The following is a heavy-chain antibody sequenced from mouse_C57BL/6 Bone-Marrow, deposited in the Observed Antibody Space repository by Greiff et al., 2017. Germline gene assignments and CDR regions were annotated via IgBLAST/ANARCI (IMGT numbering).Heavy chain of an antibody. V-gene: IGHV5-17*01. CDR1: GFTFSDYG. J-gene: IGHJ4*01. CDR2: ISSGSSTI. Sequence: EVKLLESGGGLVKPGGSLKLSCEASGFTFSDYGMHWVRQAPEKGLEWVAYISSGSSTINYADTVKGRFTISRDKTKNTLFLQMTSLRAEDTAMYYCARGYCSNYGGYAMDYWGQGTSVTVSS. CDR3: ARGYCSNYGGYAMDY. D-gene: IGHD2-5*01.